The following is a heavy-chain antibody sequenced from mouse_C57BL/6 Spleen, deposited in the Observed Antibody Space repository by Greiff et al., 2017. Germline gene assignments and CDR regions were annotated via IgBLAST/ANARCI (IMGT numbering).Heavy chain of an antibody. J-gene: IGHJ3*01. CDR2: INPNNGGT. CDR1: GYTFTDYY. V-gene: IGHV1-26*01. CDR3: ARPGIYYDYDGSWFAY. D-gene: IGHD2-4*01. Sequence: EVQLQQSGPELVKPGASVKISCKASGYTFTDYYMNWVKQRHGKSLEWIGDINPNNGGTSYNQKFKGKATLTVDKSSSTSYMELRSLTSEDSAVYYFARPGIYYDYDGSWFAYWGQGTLVTVSA.